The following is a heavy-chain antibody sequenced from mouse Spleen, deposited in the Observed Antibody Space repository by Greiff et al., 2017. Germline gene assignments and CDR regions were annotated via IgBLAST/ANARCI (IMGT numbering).Heavy chain of an antibody. CDR1: GFTFSDYG. CDR3: ARRWFAY. CDR2: ISSGSSTI. V-gene: IGHV5-17*01. J-gene: IGHJ3*01. Sequence: EVKLVESGGGLVKPGGSLKLSCAASGFTFSDYGMHWVRQAPEKGLGWVAYISSGSSTIYYADTVKGRFTISRDNAKNTLFLQMTSLRSEDTAMYYCARRWFAYWGQGTLVTVSA.